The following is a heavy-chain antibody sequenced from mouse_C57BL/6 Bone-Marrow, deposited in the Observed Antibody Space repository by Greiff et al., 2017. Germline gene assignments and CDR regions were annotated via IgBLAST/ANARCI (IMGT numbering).Heavy chain of an antibody. D-gene: IGHD2-12*01. CDR1: GFSFNTYA. CDR3: VRHHDPAWFAY. CDR2: IRSNSNNYAT. Sequence: EVHLVESGGGLVQPKGSLKLSCAASGFSFNTYAMNWVRQAPGKGLEWVARIRSNSNNYATYYADSVKDRFTISRDDSESMLYLQMNNLKTEDTARYYCVRHHDPAWFAYWGQGTLVTVSA. J-gene: IGHJ3*01. V-gene: IGHV10-1*01.